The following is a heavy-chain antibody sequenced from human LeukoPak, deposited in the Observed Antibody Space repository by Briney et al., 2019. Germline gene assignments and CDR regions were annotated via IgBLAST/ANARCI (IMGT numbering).Heavy chain of an antibody. J-gene: IGHJ4*02. Sequence: GRSLRLSCAASGFTFDDYTMHWVRQAPGKGLEWVSGISWNSGSIGYADSVKGRFTISRDNAKNSLYLQMNSLTAEDTAMYYCALEGGYSYDYWGQGTLVTVSS. CDR3: ALEGGYSYDY. CDR1: GFTFDDYT. CDR2: ISWNSGSI. D-gene: IGHD5-18*01. V-gene: IGHV3-9*01.